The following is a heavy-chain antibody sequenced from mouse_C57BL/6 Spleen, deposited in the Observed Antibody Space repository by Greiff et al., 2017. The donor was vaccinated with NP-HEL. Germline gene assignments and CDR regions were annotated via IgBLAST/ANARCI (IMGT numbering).Heavy chain of an antibody. CDR2: ISSGGSYT. J-gene: IGHJ2*01. CDR1: GFTFSSYG. CDR3: ARSYGNYDYFDY. D-gene: IGHD2-1*01. V-gene: IGHV5-6*01. Sequence: EVKLMESGGDLVKPGGSLKLSCAASGFTFSSYGMSWVRQTPDKRLEWVATISSGGSYTYYPDSVKGRFTISRDNAKNTLYLQMSSLKSEDTAMYYCARSYGNYDYFDYWGQGTTLTVSS.